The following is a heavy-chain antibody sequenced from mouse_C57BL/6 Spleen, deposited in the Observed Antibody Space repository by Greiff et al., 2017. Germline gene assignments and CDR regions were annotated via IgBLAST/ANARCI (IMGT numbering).Heavy chain of an antibody. CDR3: ARRGGYGYDGAMDY. D-gene: IGHD2-2*01. Sequence: VQLQQPGAELVKPGASVKMSCKASGYTFTSYWITWVKQRPGQGLEWIGDIYPGSGSTNYNAKFKSKATLTVDTSSSTAYMQLSSLTSEDSAVYYCARRGGYGYDGAMDYWGQGTSVTVSS. CDR2: IYPGSGST. V-gene: IGHV1-55*01. CDR1: GYTFTSYW. J-gene: IGHJ4*01.